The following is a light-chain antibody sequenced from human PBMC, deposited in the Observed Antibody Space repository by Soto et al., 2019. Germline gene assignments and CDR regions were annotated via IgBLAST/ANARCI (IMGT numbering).Light chain of an antibody. J-gene: IGKJ5*01. CDR3: QQRGNWPPIT. Sequence: ETVLTQSPATLYLSPGERATLSCRASQSVSRFLAWYQQKPGQAPRLLIYDASNRATGIPARFSGSGSGTDFTLTISSLEPEDFAVYYCQQRGNWPPITFGQGTRLDIK. V-gene: IGKV3-11*01. CDR2: DAS. CDR1: QSVSRF.